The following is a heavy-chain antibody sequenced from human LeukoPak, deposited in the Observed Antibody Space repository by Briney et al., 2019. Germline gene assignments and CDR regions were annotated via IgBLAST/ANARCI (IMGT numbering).Heavy chain of an antibody. CDR3: ARDDSSGYAAFDI. J-gene: IGHJ3*02. V-gene: IGHV1-69*05. CDR1: GGTFSSYA. Sequence: GASVKVSCKASGGTFSSYAISWVRQAPGQGLEWMGGIIPIFGTANYAQKFQGRVTITTDESTSTAYMELSSLRSEDTAVYYCARDDSSGYAAFDIWGQGTMVTVSS. D-gene: IGHD3-22*01. CDR2: IIPIFGTA.